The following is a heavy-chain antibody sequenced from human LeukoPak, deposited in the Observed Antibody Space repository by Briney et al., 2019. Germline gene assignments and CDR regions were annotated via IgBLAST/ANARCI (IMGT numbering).Heavy chain of an antibody. Sequence: GGSLRLSCAASGFTFRNYEMNWVRQAPGKGLEWVSYISSSGTTIYYADSVKGRFTISRDNARNSLYLQMNSLRAEDTAVFYCARSRYDYIWGIDYWGQGTLVTISS. CDR1: GFTFRNYE. V-gene: IGHV3-48*03. CDR2: ISSSGTTI. J-gene: IGHJ4*02. D-gene: IGHD3-16*01. CDR3: ARSRYDYIWGIDY.